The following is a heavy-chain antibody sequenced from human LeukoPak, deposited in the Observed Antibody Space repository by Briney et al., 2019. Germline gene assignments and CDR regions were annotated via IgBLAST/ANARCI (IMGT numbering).Heavy chain of an antibody. CDR3: ARWRRLDY. CDR2: IDPSDSYT. Sequence: GESLQISCKGSGYSFTSFWINWVRQLPGKGLEWMGRIDPSDSYTNYSPSFQGHVTISADKSISTAYLQWSSLKASDTAIYYCARWRRLDYWGQGTLVTVSP. J-gene: IGHJ4*02. V-gene: IGHV5-10-1*01. CDR1: GYSFTSFW.